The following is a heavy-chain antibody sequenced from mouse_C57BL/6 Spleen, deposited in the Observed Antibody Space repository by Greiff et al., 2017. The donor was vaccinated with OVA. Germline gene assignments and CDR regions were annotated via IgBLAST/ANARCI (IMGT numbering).Heavy chain of an antibody. CDR3: ARERGELGRYFDV. Sequence: VQLQQPGAELVKPGASVKLSCKASGYTFTSYWMHWVKQRPGQGLEWIGMIHPNSGSTNYNEKFKSKATLTVDKSSSTAYMQLSSLTSEDSAVYYCARERGELGRYFDVWGTGTTVTVSS. J-gene: IGHJ1*03. CDR1: GYTFTSYW. CDR2: IHPNSGST. V-gene: IGHV1-64*01.